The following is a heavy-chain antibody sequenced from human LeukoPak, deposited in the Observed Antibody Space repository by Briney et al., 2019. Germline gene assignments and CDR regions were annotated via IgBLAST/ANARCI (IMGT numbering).Heavy chain of an antibody. Sequence: GGSLRLSCATSGFTFSSYSMNWVRQAPGKGLEWVSSISSSSSYIYYADSVKGRFTISRDNAKNSLYLQMNSLRAEDTAVYYCARGSRVVVVVAATLDYWGQGTLVTVSS. D-gene: IGHD2-15*01. CDR1: GFTFSSYS. V-gene: IGHV3-21*01. CDR2: ISSSSSYI. CDR3: ARGSRVVVVVAATLDY. J-gene: IGHJ4*02.